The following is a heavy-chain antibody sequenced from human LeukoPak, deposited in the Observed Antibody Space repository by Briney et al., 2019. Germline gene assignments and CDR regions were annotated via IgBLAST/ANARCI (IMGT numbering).Heavy chain of an antibody. Sequence: PGGSLRLSCAVSGFTFSDNWMSWVRQAPGKGLVWVSRINSDGSSTNYADSVKGRFTISRDNAKNTLYLQLNSLRAEDTAVYYCARDAYSGSFYWGQGTLVTVSS. CDR3: ARDAYSGSFY. J-gene: IGHJ4*02. V-gene: IGHV3-74*01. D-gene: IGHD1-26*01. CDR2: INSDGSST. CDR1: GFTFSDNW.